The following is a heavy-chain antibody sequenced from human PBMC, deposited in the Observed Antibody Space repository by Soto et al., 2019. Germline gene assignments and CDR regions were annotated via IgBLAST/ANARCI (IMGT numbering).Heavy chain of an antibody. CDR2: IIPIFGTA. CDR3: ARALGGVVPAAIRFDP. Sequence: GASVKVSCKASGGTFSSYSSSWVRQAPGQGLEWMGGIIPIFGTANYAQRFQGRVTITADESTSTAYMELSSLRSEDTAVYYCARALGGVVPAAIRFDPWGQGTLVTVSS. CDR1: GGTFSSYS. D-gene: IGHD2-2*02. J-gene: IGHJ5*02. V-gene: IGHV1-69*13.